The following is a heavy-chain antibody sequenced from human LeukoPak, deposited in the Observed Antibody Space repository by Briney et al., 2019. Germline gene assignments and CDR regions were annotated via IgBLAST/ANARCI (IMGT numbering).Heavy chain of an antibody. J-gene: IGHJ6*03. CDR3: AKDYSSGWDGYYYMDV. CDR1: GFTFSRNG. V-gene: IGHV3-30*02. D-gene: IGHD6-19*01. Sequence: GGSLRLSCASSGFTFSRNGMHWVRQAPGMGLEWVAFIRYDGSDKCYGDSVKGRFSISRDNSKGTLYLQMNSLRAEDTAVYYCAKDYSSGWDGYYYMDVWGKGTTVTVSS. CDR2: IRYDGSDK.